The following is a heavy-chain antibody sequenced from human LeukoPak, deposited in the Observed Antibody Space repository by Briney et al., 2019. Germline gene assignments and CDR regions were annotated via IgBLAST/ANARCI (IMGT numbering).Heavy chain of an antibody. CDR2: IEEKGSQI. V-gene: IGHV3-7*05. CDR3: ARHAGKVGSGWYKNY. D-gene: IGHD6-19*01. CDR1: GFTFSDYW. Sequence: PGGSLRLSCAASGFTFSDYWMNWVRQPPGKGLEWVANIEEKGSQIYYVDSVRGRFTISRDNAKNSLYLQMNSLRAEDTAVYYCARHAGKVGSGWYKNYWGQGTLVTVSS. J-gene: IGHJ4*02.